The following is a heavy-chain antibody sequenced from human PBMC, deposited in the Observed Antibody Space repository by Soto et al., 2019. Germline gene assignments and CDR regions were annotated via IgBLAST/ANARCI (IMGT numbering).Heavy chain of an antibody. CDR3: ATRITVFGLLIPPFDP. Sequence: SETLSLTCAVYGGSVNGYYWNWIRQPPGKRLEWIGEINHTGGTHYNPSLKSRITMSVDTSKNQFSLRLSSVTAADTAIYYCATRITVFGLLIPPFDPWGQGTQVTVSS. J-gene: IGHJ5*02. D-gene: IGHD3-3*01. CDR1: GGSVNGYY. CDR2: INHTGGT. V-gene: IGHV4-34*10.